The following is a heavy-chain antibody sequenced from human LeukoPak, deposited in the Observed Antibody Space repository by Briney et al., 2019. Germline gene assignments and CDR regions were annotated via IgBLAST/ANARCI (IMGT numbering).Heavy chain of an antibody. CDR1: GYSFTNYW. D-gene: IGHD4-17*01. V-gene: IGHV5-51*01. J-gene: IGHJ4*02. CDR2: IYPGDSDT. CDR3: ARQRAGLRREFDS. Sequence: GESLKISCKGSGYSFTNYWIGWVRQMPGRGLEWMGIIYPGDSDTRYSPSFQGQVTISADKSINTAYLQWSSLKASDTAMYYCARQRAGLRREFDSWGQGTLVTVSS.